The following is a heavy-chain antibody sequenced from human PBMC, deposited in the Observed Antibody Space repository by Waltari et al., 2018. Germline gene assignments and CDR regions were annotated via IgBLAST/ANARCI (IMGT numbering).Heavy chain of an antibody. Sequence: QVQLQESGPGLVKPSETLSLTCAVSGYSISSGYYWGWIRQPPGKGLEWIGSIYHSGSTYYNPSLKSRVTISVDTSKNQFSLKLSSVTAADTAVYYCAREFGEVLRYFDWSLDPWGQGTLVTVSS. CDR1: GYSISSGYY. CDR3: AREFGEVLRYFDWSLDP. J-gene: IGHJ5*02. D-gene: IGHD3-9*01. CDR2: IYHSGST. V-gene: IGHV4-38-2*02.